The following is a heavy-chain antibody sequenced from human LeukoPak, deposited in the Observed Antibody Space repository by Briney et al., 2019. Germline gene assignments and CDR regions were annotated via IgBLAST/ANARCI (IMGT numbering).Heavy chain of an antibody. Sequence: ASVEVSCKASGYTFTSYDINWVRQATGQGLELMGWMNPNSGNTGYAQKFQGRVTMTRNTSTSTAYMELSSLRSEDTAVYYWARENSYGLVDYWGQGTLVTVSS. J-gene: IGHJ4*02. V-gene: IGHV1-8*01. CDR2: MNPNSGNT. CDR1: GYTFTSYD. CDR3: ARENSYGLVDY. D-gene: IGHD5-18*01.